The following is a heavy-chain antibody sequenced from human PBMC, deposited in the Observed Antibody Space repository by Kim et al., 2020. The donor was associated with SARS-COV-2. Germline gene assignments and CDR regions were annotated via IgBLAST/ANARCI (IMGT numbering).Heavy chain of an antibody. CDR1: GGSISSSSYY. Sequence: SETLSLTCTVSGGSISSSSYYWGWIRQPPGKGLEWIVSIYYSGSTYYNPSLKSRVIISVDTSKNQFSLKLSSVTAADTAVYYCAGQVRTVLWVGEYILGNCYDPWGQGTLVTVSS. D-gene: IGHD3-10*01. V-gene: IGHV4-39*01. CDR3: AGQVRTVLWVGEYILGNCYDP. J-gene: IGHJ5*02. CDR2: IYYSGST.